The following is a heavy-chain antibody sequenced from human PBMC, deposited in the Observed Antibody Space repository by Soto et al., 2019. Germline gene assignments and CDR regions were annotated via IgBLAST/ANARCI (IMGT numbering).Heavy chain of an antibody. CDR3: ARDMSGGSSWYEFDS. CDR1: GDSIRSSY. J-gene: IGHJ4*02. Sequence: SEPLSLTCTVSGDSIRSSYWSWVRQPPGRGLEWIGYVYYTGATNSNPSLKSRVTISADTSKNLFSLKVVSVTPADTAVYFCARDMSGGSSWYEFDSWGPGTLVTVSS. CDR2: VYYTGAT. V-gene: IGHV4-59*01. D-gene: IGHD6-13*01.